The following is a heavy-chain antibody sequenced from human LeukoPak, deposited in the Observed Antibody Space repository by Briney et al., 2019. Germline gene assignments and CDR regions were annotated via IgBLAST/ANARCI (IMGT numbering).Heavy chain of an antibody. V-gene: IGHV3-21*01. Sequence: PGGSLRLSCAASGFTFSSYSMNWVRQAPGKGLEWVSSISSSSGYIYYADSVKGRFTISRDNAKNSLYLQMNSLRAEDTAVYYCAREGVSRGYSYGEFFDYWGQGTLVTVSS. J-gene: IGHJ4*02. CDR1: GFTFSSYS. CDR3: AREGVSRGYSYGEFFDY. CDR2: ISSSSGYI. D-gene: IGHD5-18*01.